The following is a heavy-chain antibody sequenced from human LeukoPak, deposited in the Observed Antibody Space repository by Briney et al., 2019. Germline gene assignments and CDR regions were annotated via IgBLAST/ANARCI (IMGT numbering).Heavy chain of an antibody. V-gene: IGHV3-48*03. J-gene: IGHJ6*03. CDR2: ISSSGSTI. Sequence: GGSLRLSCAASGFTFSSYEMNWVRQAPGKGLEWVSYISSSGSTIYYADSVKGRSTISRDNAKNSLYLQMNSLRAEDTAVYYCARDGAAAGYYYYYYMDVWGKGTTVTVSS. D-gene: IGHD6-13*01. CDR3: ARDGAAAGYYYYYYMDV. CDR1: GFTFSSYE.